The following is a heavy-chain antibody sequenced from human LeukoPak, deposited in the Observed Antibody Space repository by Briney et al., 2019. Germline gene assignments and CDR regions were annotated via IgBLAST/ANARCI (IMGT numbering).Heavy chain of an antibody. CDR3: AAQGVFSHGGY. V-gene: IGHV3-53*01. Sequence: GGSLRLSCAASGFTVSNNYMSWVRQAPGEGLEWVSVIYSGGSTYYTDSVKGRFTISRDTSKNTLYLQMNSLRAEDTAVYYCAAQGVFSHGGYWGQGTLVTVSA. D-gene: IGHD3-16*01. CDR1: GFTVSNNY. CDR2: IYSGGST. J-gene: IGHJ4*02.